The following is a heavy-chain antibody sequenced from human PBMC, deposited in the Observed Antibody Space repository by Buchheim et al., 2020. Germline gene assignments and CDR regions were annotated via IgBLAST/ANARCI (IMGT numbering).Heavy chain of an antibody. D-gene: IGHD1-26*01. Sequence: EVHLVESGGGLVLPGGSLRLSCAASGFTFSDYWMTWVRQAPGKGLEWVANIDQEGSEKYYVDSVKGRFTISRDNTKNSLFLQMNSLGADDTAVYYCVRDQGATGDYWGQGTL. CDR1: GFTFSDYW. CDR3: VRDQGATGDY. CDR2: IDQEGSEK. V-gene: IGHV3-7*04. J-gene: IGHJ4*02.